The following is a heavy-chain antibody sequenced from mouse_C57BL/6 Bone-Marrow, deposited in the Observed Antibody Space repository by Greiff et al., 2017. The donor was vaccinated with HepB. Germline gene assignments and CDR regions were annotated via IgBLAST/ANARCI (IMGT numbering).Heavy chain of an antibody. CDR2: IDPENGDT. CDR3: TTPPNWAYAMDY. D-gene: IGHD4-1*01. J-gene: IGHJ4*01. Sequence: EVKLMESGAELVRPGASVKLSCTASGFNIKDDYMHWVKQRPEQGLEWIGWIDPENGDTEYASKFQGKATITADTSSNTAYLQLSSLTSEDTAVYYCTTPPNWAYAMDYWGQGTSVTVSS. V-gene: IGHV14-4*01. CDR1: GFNIKDDY.